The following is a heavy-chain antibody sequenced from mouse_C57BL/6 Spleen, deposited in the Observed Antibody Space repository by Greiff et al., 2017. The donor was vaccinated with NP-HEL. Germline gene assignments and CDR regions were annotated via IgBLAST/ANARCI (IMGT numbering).Heavy chain of an antibody. Sequence: VQLKESGPGLVKPSQSLSLTCSVSGYSITSGYYWYWIRQFPENKLEWRGYISYDGSNNYNPSLKNQISITRDTSNNPFFLKLNSMTTEDTATYYCARASSGYIGFAYWGQGTPVTVSA. J-gene: IGHJ3*01. V-gene: IGHV3-6*01. D-gene: IGHD3-2*02. CDR3: ARASSGYIGFAY. CDR1: GYSITSGYY. CDR2: ISYDGSN.